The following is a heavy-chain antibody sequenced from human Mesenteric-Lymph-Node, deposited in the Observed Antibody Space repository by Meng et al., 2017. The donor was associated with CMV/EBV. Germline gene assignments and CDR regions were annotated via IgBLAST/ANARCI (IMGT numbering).Heavy chain of an antibody. CDR2: ISAYNGNT. J-gene: IGHJ4*02. CDR1: GYTFTSYG. D-gene: IGHD3-3*01. Sequence: ASVKVSCKASGYTFTSYGISWVRQAPGQGLEWMGWISAYNGNTNYAQKLQGRVTMTTDTSTSTAYMELRSLRSDDTAVYYCARSLYYDFWTGYYGNFDYWGQGTLVTVSS. V-gene: IGHV1-18*01. CDR3: ARSLYYDFWTGYYGNFDY.